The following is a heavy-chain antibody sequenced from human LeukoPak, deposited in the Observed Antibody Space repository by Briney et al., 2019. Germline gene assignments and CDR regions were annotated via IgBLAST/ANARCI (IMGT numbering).Heavy chain of an antibody. CDR2: IKQDGSEK. V-gene: IGHV3-7*01. CDR1: GFTFSSYA. D-gene: IGHD2-2*02. J-gene: IGHJ6*02. Sequence: PGGSLRLSCAASGFTFSSYAMNWVRQAPGKGLEWVANIKQDGSEKYYVDSVKGRFTISRDNAKNSLYLQMNSLRAEDTAVYYCARDLTPGYCSSTSCYSHYYYYYGMDVWGQGTTVTVSS. CDR3: ARDLTPGYCSSTSCYSHYYYYYGMDV.